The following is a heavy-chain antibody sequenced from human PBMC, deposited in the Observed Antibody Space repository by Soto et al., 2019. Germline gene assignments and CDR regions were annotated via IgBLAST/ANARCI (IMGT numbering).Heavy chain of an antibody. Sequence: GGSLKISCKGSGYSYAVYWITWVRQKPWKGLEWMGRIDPSDSQTYYSPSFRGHVTISVTKSITTVFLQWSSLRASDTAMYYCARQIYDSDTGPNFQYYFDSWGQGTPVTVSS. CDR2: IDPSDSQT. J-gene: IGHJ4*02. D-gene: IGHD3-22*01. V-gene: IGHV5-10-1*01. CDR1: GYSYAVYW. CDR3: ARQIYDSDTGPNFQYYFDS.